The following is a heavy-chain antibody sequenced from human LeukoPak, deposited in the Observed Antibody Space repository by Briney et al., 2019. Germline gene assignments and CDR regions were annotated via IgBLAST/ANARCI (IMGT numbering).Heavy chain of an antibody. CDR1: GGSISSGDYY. CDR2: IYYSGST. V-gene: IGHV4-30-4*01. J-gene: IGHJ4*02. D-gene: IGHD4-17*01. CDR3: ARALYSMTTVTTEYWFDY. Sequence: SETLSLTCTVSGGSISSGDYYWSWIRQPPGKGLEWIGYIYYSGSTYYNPSLQSRVIISVDTSKNQFSLKLTSVTAAVTAVYYCARALYSMTTVTTEYWFDYWGQGTLVTVSS.